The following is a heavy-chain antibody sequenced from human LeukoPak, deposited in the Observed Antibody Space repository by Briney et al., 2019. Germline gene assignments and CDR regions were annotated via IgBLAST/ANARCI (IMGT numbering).Heavy chain of an antibody. CDR3: ARDGSSGWYSKIWKDWFDP. Sequence: ASVKVSCKASGYTFTSYYMHWVRQAPGQGLEWMGWISAYNGNTNYAQKLQGRVTMTTDTSTSTAYMELRSLRSDDTAVYYCARDGSSGWYSKIWKDWFDPWGQGTLVTVSS. CDR1: GYTFTSYY. D-gene: IGHD6-19*01. V-gene: IGHV1-18*04. CDR2: ISAYNGNT. J-gene: IGHJ5*02.